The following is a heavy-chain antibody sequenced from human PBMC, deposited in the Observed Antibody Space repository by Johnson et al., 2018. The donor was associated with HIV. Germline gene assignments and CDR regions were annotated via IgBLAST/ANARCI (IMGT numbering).Heavy chain of an antibody. J-gene: IGHJ3*02. D-gene: IGHD3-10*01. CDR2: ISYDGINK. Sequence: QVQLVESGGGVVQPGRSLRLSCAASGFTFSSYAMHWVRQAPGKGLEWVAVISYDGINKYYADSVKGRFTISRDNSKNTLYLQMNSLRAEDTAVYYCAKDDKNYYGSGSYYDAFYIWGQGTMVTVSS. CDR3: AKDDKNYYGSGSYYDAFYI. V-gene: IGHV3-30*04. CDR1: GFTFSSYA.